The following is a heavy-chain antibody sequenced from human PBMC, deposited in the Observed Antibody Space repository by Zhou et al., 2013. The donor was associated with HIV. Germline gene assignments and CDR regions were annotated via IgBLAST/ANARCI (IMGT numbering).Heavy chain of an antibody. CDR2: ISAYNGDT. CDR3: ARDTAVGTVGLDY. D-gene: IGHD6-13*01. J-gene: IGHJ4*02. Sequence: QVQLVQSGAEVKKPGASVKVSCKASGYSFSNYGISWVRQAPGQGLEWMAWISAYNGDTKYSQKLQGRVTMTTDTSTSTVYMELRSLRSDDTAVYYCARDTAVGTVGLDYWGQGTPGHRLL. CDR1: GYSFSNYG. V-gene: IGHV1-18*01.